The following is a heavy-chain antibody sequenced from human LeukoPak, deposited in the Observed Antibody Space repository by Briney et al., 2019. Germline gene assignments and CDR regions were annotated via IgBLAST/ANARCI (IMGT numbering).Heavy chain of an antibody. V-gene: IGHV1-18*04. Sequence: ASVKVSCKASGYTFTSYYMHWVRQAPGQGLEWMGWISAYNGNTNYAQKLQGRVTMTTDTSTSTAYMDLRSLRSDDTAVYYCARVPHGAAGTLYGMDVWGQGTTVTVSS. D-gene: IGHD6-13*01. J-gene: IGHJ6*02. CDR3: ARVPHGAAGTLYGMDV. CDR2: ISAYNGNT. CDR1: GYTFTSYY.